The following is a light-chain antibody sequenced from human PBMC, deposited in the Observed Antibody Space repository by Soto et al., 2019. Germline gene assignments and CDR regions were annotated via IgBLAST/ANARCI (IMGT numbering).Light chain of an antibody. Sequence: QSALTQPASVSGSPGQSITISCTGTSIYVGAFNLVSWYQHHPGKTPKLMIYEGNKRPSGVSDRFSGSKSGNTASLTISGLQAEDEADYYCCSFAGLNTVVFGGGTKLTVL. CDR2: EGN. CDR1: SIYVGAFNL. V-gene: IGLV2-23*01. CDR3: CSFAGLNTVV. J-gene: IGLJ3*02.